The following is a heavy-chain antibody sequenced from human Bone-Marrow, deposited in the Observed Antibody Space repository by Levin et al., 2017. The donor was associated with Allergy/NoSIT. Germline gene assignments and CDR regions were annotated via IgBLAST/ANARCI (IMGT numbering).Heavy chain of an antibody. CDR1: GDSLSTGNYF. D-gene: IGHD6-25*01. CDR2: IFHSGSA. CDR3: ARHGAPAGPYYYYYAMDV. Sequence: TASETLSLICTVTGDSLSTGNYFWAWIRQPPGKGLEWIASIFHSGSAYYNPSVKSRVTTARDTSKSQFSLEVRSVTAADTAVYYCARHGAPAGPYYYYYAMDVWGQGTTVSVSS. V-gene: IGHV4-39*01. J-gene: IGHJ6*02.